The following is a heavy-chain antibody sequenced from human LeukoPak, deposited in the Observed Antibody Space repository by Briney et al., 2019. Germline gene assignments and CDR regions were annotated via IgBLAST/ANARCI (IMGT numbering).Heavy chain of an antibody. V-gene: IGHV4-39*07. CDR3: ARDISQLWSPYYFDY. CDR2: IYYSGST. Sequence: WVRQPPGKGLEWIGSIYYSGSTYYNPSLKSRVTISVDTSKNQFSLKLSSVTAADTAVYYCARDISQLWSPYYFDYWGQGTLVTVSS. D-gene: IGHD5-18*01. J-gene: IGHJ4*02.